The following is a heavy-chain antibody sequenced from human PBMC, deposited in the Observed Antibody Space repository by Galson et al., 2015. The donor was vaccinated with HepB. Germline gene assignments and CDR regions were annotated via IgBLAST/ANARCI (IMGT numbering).Heavy chain of an antibody. D-gene: IGHD1-1*01. V-gene: IGHV3-30*03. J-gene: IGHJ4*02. CDR1: GLNFSRYS. Sequence: SLRLSCAASGLNFSRYSMDWVRQAPGKGLEWVALISDDGRKKYYADSVKGRFTISRDNSKNSLFLQMNSLRIEDTAVYYCARCDTNNWNLVKFEDESPGGRSVPLAPFDCWGQGTLVTVSS. CDR2: ISDDGRKK. CDR3: ARCDTNNWNLVKFEDESPGGRSVPLAPFDC.